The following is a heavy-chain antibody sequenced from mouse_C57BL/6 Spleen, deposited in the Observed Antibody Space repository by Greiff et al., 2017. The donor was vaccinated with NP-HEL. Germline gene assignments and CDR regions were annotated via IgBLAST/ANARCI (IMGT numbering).Heavy chain of an antibody. CDR3: ARGSSYVERFAY. Sequence: EVQLQQSGPELVKPGASVKIPCKASGYTFTDYNMDWVKQSHGKSLEWIGDINPNNGGTIYNQKFKGKATLTVDKSSSTAYMELRSLTSEDTAVYYCARGSSYVERFAYWGQGTLVTVSA. CDR2: INPNNGGT. V-gene: IGHV1-18*01. J-gene: IGHJ3*01. D-gene: IGHD1-1*01. CDR1: GYTFTDYN.